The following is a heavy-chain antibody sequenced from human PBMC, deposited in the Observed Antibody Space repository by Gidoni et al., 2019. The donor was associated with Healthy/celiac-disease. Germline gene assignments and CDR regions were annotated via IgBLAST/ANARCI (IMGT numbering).Heavy chain of an antibody. V-gene: IGHV1-69*01. J-gene: IGHJ6*02. D-gene: IGHD2-15*01. CDR3: ARDLDGYCSGGSCYSAVVVRASHGMDV. Sequence: QVQLVQSGAEVKKPGSSVKVSCKASGGTFSSYAISWVRQAPGQGLEWMGGIIPIFGTANYAQKFQGRVTITADESTSTAYMELSSLRSEETAVYYCARDLDGYCSGGSCYSAVVVRASHGMDVWGQGTKVTVSS. CDR1: GGTFSSYA. CDR2: IIPIFGTA.